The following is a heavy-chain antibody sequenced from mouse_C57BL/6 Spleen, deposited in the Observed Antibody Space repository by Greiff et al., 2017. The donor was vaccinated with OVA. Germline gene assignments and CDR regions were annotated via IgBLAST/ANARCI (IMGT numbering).Heavy chain of an antibody. CDR2: INYDGSST. CDR3: ARSYSNYWYFDV. J-gene: IGHJ1*03. CDR1: GFTFSDYY. D-gene: IGHD2-5*01. V-gene: IGHV5-16*01. Sequence: DVMLVESEGGLVQPGSSMKLSCTASGFTFSDYYMAWVRQVPEKGLEWVANINYDGSSTYYLDSLKSRFIISRDNAKNILYLQMSSLKSEDTATYYCARSYSNYWYFDVWGTGTTVTVSS.